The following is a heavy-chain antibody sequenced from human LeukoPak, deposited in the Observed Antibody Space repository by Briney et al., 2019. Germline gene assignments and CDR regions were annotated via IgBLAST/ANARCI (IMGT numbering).Heavy chain of an antibody. J-gene: IGHJ2*01. Sequence: SETLSLTCAVSGGSISSSNWWSWVRQPPGKGLEWIGEIYHSGSTNYNPSLKSRVTISVDKSKNQFSLKLSSVTAADTAVYYCARDWSTSGWYIDSLYWYFDLWGRGNLWTVSS. CDR1: GGSISSSNW. D-gene: IGHD6-19*01. CDR3: ARDWSTSGWYIDSLYWYFDL. CDR2: IYHSGST. V-gene: IGHV4-4*02.